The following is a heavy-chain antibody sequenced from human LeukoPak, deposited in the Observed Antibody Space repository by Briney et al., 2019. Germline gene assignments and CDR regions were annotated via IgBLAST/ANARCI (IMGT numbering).Heavy chain of an antibody. Sequence: GGSLRLSCAASGFTFEDHVMHWVRQAPGKGLEWVSSISWSGDRMGYADAVKGRFTISRDNAKNSLFLQMNSLRVEDTALYYCAKDLGGSATTVWGQGTVVTVSS. D-gene: IGHD2-2*01. CDR1: GFTFEDHV. J-gene: IGHJ4*02. CDR2: ISWSGDRM. V-gene: IGHV3-9*01. CDR3: AKDLGGSATTV.